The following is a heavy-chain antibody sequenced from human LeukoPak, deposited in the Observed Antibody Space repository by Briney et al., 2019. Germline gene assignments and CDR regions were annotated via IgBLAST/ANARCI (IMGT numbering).Heavy chain of an antibody. CDR1: GFTFSSYG. V-gene: IGHV3-33*01. Sequence: PGGSLRLSCAASGFTFSSYGMHWVRQAPGKGLEWVAVIWYDGSNKYYADSVKGRFTISRDNSKNTLYLQMNSLRAEDTAVYYCARGGRLGQTDIYYYYMDVWGKGTTVTVSS. CDR3: ARGGRLGQTDIYYYYMDV. D-gene: IGHD3-16*01. J-gene: IGHJ6*03. CDR2: IWYDGSNK.